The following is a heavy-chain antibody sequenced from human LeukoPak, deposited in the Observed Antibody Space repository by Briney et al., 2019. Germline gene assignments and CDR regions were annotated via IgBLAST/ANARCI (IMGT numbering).Heavy chain of an antibody. Sequence: GGSLRLSCAASGFTFNNYGMHWVRQAPGKGLEWVAVISYDGSNKYYADSVKGRFTISRDNSKNTLYLQMNSLRAEDTAVYYCAKDRVSGGTYWFDPWGQGTLVTVSS. D-gene: IGHD3-10*01. CDR3: AKDRVSGGTYWFDP. J-gene: IGHJ5*02. CDR1: GFTFNNYG. V-gene: IGHV3-30*18. CDR2: ISYDGSNK.